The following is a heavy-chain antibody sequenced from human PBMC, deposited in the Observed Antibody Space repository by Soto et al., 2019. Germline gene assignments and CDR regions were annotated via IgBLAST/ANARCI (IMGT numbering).Heavy chain of an antibody. CDR2: IIPILGIA. D-gene: IGHD5-12*01. CDR1: GGTFSSYT. CDR3: ARDSGYDWGWFDP. V-gene: IGHV1-69*08. Sequence: VQLVQSGAEVKKPGSSVKVSCKASGGTFSSYTISWVRQAPGQGLEWMGRIIPILGIANYAQKFQGRVTITADKSTSTAYMELSSLRSEDTAVYYCARDSGYDWGWFDPWGQGTLVTVSS. J-gene: IGHJ5*02.